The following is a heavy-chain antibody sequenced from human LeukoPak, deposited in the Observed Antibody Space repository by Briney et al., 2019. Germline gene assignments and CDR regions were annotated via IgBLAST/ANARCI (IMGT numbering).Heavy chain of an antibody. Sequence: GGSLRLSCAASGFTFSSYWMHWVRQAPGKGLVWVSRINSDGSSTSYADSVKGRFTISRDNAKNTLYLQMNSLRAEDTAVYYCARAGRGLRYFDWLTHDYWGQGTRVTVSS. J-gene: IGHJ4*02. CDR3: ARAGRGLRYFDWLTHDY. D-gene: IGHD3-9*01. V-gene: IGHV3-74*01. CDR2: INSDGSST. CDR1: GFTFSSYW.